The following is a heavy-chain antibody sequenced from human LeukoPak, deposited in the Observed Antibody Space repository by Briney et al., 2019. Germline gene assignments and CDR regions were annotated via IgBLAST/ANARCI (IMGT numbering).Heavy chain of an antibody. CDR2: ISSSSSTM. CDR1: GFTFSSYS. D-gene: IGHD3-10*01. Sequence: QPGGSLRLSCAASGFTFSSYSMNWVRQAPGKGLEWVSYISSSSSTMYYADSVKGRFTISRDNGKNSLYLQMNSLRAEDTAVYYCARALRNYYGSGSYYNHWGQGTLVTVSS. J-gene: IGHJ5*02. CDR3: ARALRNYYGSGSYYNH. V-gene: IGHV3-48*04.